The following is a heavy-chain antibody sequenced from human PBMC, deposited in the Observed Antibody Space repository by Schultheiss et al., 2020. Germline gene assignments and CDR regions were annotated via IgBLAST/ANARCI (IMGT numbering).Heavy chain of an antibody. Sequence: SVKVSCKASGFTFTSSAVQWVRQARGQRLEWIGWIVVGSGNTNYAQKFQERVTITRDMSTSTAYMELSSLRAEDTAVYYCAKGDDPEYSSTIYYYYYYGMDVWGQGTTVTVSS. V-gene: IGHV1-58*01. CDR1: GFTFTSSA. CDR3: AKGDDPEYSSTIYYYYYYGMDV. CDR2: IVVGSGNT. D-gene: IGHD2-2*01. J-gene: IGHJ6*02.